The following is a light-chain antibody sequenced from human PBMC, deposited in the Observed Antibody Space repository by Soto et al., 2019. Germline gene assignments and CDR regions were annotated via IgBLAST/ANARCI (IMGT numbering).Light chain of an antibody. J-gene: IGKJ4*01. CDR1: QSISSY. CDR3: QQSYSTLFT. CDR2: AAS. V-gene: IGKV1-39*01. Sequence: DIQMTQSPSSLSASVGDRVTITCRASQSISSYLNWYQQKPGKAPKLLIYAASSSQSGVPSRFSGSGSGTDFTRTISSLQPEDFATYYCQQSYSTLFTFGGGTKVEIK.